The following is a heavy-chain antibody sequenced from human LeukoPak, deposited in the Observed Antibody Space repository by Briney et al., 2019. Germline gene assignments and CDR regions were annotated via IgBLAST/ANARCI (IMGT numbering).Heavy chain of an antibody. CDR1: GFIFGRYV. J-gene: IGHJ4*02. Sequence: GGSLRLPCGASGFIFGRYVMHWVRQPPGKGLEWVSRISHDGSVTNYADSVKGRFTVSRDNSKNTLYLQMNSLRAEDTAVYYCAKCRVGATFDYWGQGTLVTVSS. V-gene: IGHV3-74*01. D-gene: IGHD1-26*01. CDR3: AKCRVGATFDY. CDR2: ISHDGSVT.